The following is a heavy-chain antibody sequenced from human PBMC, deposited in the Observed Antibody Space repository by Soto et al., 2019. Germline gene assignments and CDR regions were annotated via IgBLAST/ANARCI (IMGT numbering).Heavy chain of an antibody. J-gene: IGHJ4*02. CDR1: GFTFNTYA. D-gene: IGHD6-19*01. CDR2: ISASGGTT. CDR3: AKVGSAWYLGYFDY. V-gene: IGHV3-23*01. Sequence: EVQLLESGGGLVQPGGSLRLSCAASGFTFNTYAMIWVRQAPGKGLEWVSGISASGGTTYYADSVKGRFTISRDNSKNTLYLQMNSLRAEETAVYYCAKVGSAWYLGYFDYWGQGTLVTVSS.